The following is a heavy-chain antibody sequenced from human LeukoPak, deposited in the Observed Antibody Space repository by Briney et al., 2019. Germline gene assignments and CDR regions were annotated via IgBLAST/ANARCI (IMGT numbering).Heavy chain of an antibody. V-gene: IGHV4-39*01. Sequence: SETLSLTCTVSGGSMSSTSYYWGWIRQPPGKGLQWIGTIYYSGYTYYTPSLKSRVTMSVDTSKNQFSLRLSSVTAADTAVFYCARLSPYSYDSSGASADYYAMDVWGQGTTVTVSS. CDR3: ARLSPYSYDSSGASADYYAMDV. CDR1: GGSMSSTSYY. J-gene: IGHJ6*02. D-gene: IGHD3-22*01. CDR2: IYYSGYT.